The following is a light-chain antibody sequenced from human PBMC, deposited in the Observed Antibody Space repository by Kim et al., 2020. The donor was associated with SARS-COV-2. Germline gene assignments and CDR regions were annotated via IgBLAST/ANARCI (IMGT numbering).Light chain of an antibody. CDR3: SSYTSSNTLV. CDR1: SSDVGGYNF. Sequence: LTQPASVSGSPGQSIAISCTGTSSDVGGYNFVSWYQHHPGKVPKLLIYEVTNRPSGISDRFSGSKSGNTASLTISGLLADDEAEYYCSSYTSSNTLVFGPGTKVTVL. V-gene: IGLV2-14*01. CDR2: EVT. J-gene: IGLJ1*01.